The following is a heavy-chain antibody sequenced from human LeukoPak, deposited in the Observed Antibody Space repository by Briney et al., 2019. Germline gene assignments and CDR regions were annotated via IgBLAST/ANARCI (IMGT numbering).Heavy chain of an antibody. CDR3: ARARRGLSGFDP. CDR1: GYTFTSYY. V-gene: IGHV1-46*01. J-gene: IGHJ5*02. Sequence: GASVKVSCKASGYTFTSYYMHWVRQAPGQGLEWMGIINPSGGSTSYAQKFQGRVTMTRDTSISTAYMELSSLRSDDTAVYYCARARRGLSGFDPWGQGTLVTVSS. CDR2: INPSGGST. D-gene: IGHD3-10*01.